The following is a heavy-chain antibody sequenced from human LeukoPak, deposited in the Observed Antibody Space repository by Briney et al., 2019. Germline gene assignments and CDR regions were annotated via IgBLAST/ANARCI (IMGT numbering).Heavy chain of an antibody. CDR1: GDTFTDYY. V-gene: IGHV1-2*02. CDR3: ARGPGLAPDY. Sequence: GASVKVSCKGTGDTFTDYYTHGVRQAPGQGLEWMGWINPNSGGTYYAQKFQGRVTMTRETSITTAYMELSRLSSDDTAFYYCARGPGLAPDYWGQGTLVTVSS. D-gene: IGHD3-16*01. J-gene: IGHJ4*02. CDR2: INPNSGGT.